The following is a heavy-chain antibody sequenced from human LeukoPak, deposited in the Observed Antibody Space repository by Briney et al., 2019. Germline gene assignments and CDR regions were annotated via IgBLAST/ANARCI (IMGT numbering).Heavy chain of an antibody. V-gene: IGHV3-73*01. CDR1: GFTFSGSA. Sequence: PGGSLRLSCAASGFTFSGSAMHWVRQASGKGLEWVGRIRSKANSYATAYAASVKGRFTISRDDSKNTAYLQMNSLKTEDTAVYYCTRHVIGGTGPNPFDYWGQGTLVTVSS. D-gene: IGHD3-16*02. J-gene: IGHJ4*02. CDR3: TRHVIGGTGPNPFDY. CDR2: IRSKANSYAT.